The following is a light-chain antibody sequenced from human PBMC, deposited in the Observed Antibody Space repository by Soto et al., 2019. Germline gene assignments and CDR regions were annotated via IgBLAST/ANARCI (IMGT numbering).Light chain of an antibody. CDR3: QQYNSYGT. CDR1: QSIGRS. Sequence: DIQMTQSPSTLSASVGDRVTITCRASQSIGRSLAWYQQKPGKGPKLLIYDASTLESGVPSRFSGSAFGTEFALTISSLQPDDFATFYCQQYNSYGTFGQRTKLEIK. J-gene: IGKJ2*02. V-gene: IGKV1-5*01. CDR2: DAS.